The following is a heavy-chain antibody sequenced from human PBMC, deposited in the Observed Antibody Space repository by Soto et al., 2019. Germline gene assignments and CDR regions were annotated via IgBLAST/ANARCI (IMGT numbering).Heavy chain of an antibody. CDR3: ARDLGVSAVAGHDFDY. D-gene: IGHD6-19*01. Sequence: SETLSLTCTVSGGSISSSSYYWCWILHPPGKGLEWIGSIYYSGSTYYNPSLKSRITMTTDTSTSTASMELRSVRSADTAVYYCARDLGVSAVAGHDFDYWGQGTLVTVSS. CDR1: GGSISSSSYY. J-gene: IGHJ4*02. CDR2: IYYSGST. V-gene: IGHV4-39*02.